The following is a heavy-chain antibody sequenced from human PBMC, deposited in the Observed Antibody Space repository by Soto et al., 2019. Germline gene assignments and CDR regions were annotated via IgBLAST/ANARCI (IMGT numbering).Heavy chain of an antibody. V-gene: IGHV1-69*04. D-gene: IGHD3-10*01. CDR3: AREKYYYGSGSYYNYYFDY. Sequence: SVKVSCKASGGTFSSYTISWVRQAPGQGLEWMGRIIPILGIANYAQKFQGRVTITADESTSTAYMELSSLRSEDTAVYYCAREKYYYGSGSYYNYYFDYWGQGTLVTVSS. CDR1: GGTFSSYT. CDR2: IIPILGIA. J-gene: IGHJ4*02.